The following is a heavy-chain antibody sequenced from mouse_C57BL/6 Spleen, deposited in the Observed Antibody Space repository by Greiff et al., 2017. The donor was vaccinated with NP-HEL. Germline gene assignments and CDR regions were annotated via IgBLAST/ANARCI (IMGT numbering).Heavy chain of an antibody. CDR2: INPNNGGT. CDR3: ARPVWLRHAMDY. V-gene: IGHV1-26*01. J-gene: IGHJ4*01. D-gene: IGHD2-2*01. Sequence: EVQLQQSGPELVKPGASVKISCKASGYTFTDYYMNWVKQSHGKSLEWIGDINPNNGGTSYNQKFKGKATLTVDKSSSTAYMELRSLTSEDSAVYYWARPVWLRHAMDYWGQGTSVTVSS. CDR1: GYTFTDYY.